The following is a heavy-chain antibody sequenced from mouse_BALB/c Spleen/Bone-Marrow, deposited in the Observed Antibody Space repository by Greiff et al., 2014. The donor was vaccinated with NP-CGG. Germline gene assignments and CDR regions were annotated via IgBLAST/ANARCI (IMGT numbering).Heavy chain of an antibody. CDR1: GYTFTDKW. V-gene: IGHV1-69*01. CDR2: IDTSDSYI. Sequence: VQLQESGAEFVMPGASVKMSCKASGYTFTDKWMHWVKQRPGQGLEWIGAIDTSDSYINYNQKFKGKASLTVDASSSTAYMHLSSLTSDDSAVYYCAGGGHDFSLDYWGQGTSVIVSS. CDR3: AGGGHDFSLDY. J-gene: IGHJ4*01. D-gene: IGHD2-4*01.